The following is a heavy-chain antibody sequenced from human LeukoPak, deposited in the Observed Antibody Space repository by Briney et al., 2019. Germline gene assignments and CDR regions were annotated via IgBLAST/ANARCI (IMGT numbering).Heavy chain of an antibody. CDR3: AREGYSGTFDY. J-gene: IGHJ4*02. Sequence: SETLSLTCTVSGGSISSYYWSWIRQPPGKGLEWIGCIYYTGSTDYNPSLKSRVTISVDTSKNQFSLKLSSVTAADTAVYYCAREGYSGTFDYWGQGTLVTVSS. V-gene: IGHV4-59*01. CDR1: GGSISSYY. D-gene: IGHD1-26*01. CDR2: IYYTGST.